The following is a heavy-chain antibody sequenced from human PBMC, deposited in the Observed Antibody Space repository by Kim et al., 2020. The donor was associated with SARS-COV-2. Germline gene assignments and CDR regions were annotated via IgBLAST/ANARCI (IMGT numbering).Heavy chain of an antibody. Sequence: SETLSLTCAVYGGSFSGYYWSWIRQPPGKGLEWIGEINHSGSTNYNPSLKSRVTISVDTSKNQFSLKLSSVTAADTAVYYCARGYSSSGTPSFDYWGQGTLVTVSS. D-gene: IGHD6-13*01. CDR1: GGSFSGYY. CDR3: ARGYSSSGTPSFDY. CDR2: INHSGST. V-gene: IGHV4-34*01. J-gene: IGHJ4*02.